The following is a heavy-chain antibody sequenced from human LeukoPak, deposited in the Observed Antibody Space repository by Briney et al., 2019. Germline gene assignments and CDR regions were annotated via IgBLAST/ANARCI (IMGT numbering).Heavy chain of an antibody. D-gene: IGHD1-26*01. Sequence: GGSLRLSCAASGFSFSTSYMNWVRQAPGKGLEWVSYISSSSSTIYYADSVKGRFTISRDNAKNSLFLHMNTLRAEDTAIYYCAKDRTVGASYWYFDLWGRGTLVTVSS. J-gene: IGHJ2*01. V-gene: IGHV3-48*01. CDR2: ISSSSSTI. CDR1: GFSFSTSY. CDR3: AKDRTVGASYWYFDL.